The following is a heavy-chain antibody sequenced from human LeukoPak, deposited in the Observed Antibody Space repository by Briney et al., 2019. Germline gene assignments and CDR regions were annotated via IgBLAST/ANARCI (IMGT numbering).Heavy chain of an antibody. Sequence: ASVKVSCKASGYTFTSYDINWVRQATGQGLEWMGWMNPNSGNTGYAQKFQGRVTMTRNTSISTAYMELSSLRSEDTAVYYCARLKVGYYYYYYMDVWGKGTTVTISS. CDR1: GYTFTSYD. J-gene: IGHJ6*03. CDR3: ARLKVGYYYYYYMDV. D-gene: IGHD3-10*01. CDR2: MNPNSGNT. V-gene: IGHV1-8*02.